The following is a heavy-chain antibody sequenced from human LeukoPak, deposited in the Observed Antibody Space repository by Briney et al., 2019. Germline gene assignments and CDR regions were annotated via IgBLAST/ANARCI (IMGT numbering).Heavy chain of an antibody. D-gene: IGHD3-16*01. CDR2: ISSRSRTL. CDR3: ASGTRLRVFDY. CDR1: GFVFSNFS. J-gene: IGHJ4*02. Sequence: PGGSLRLSCAASGFVFSNFSMNSVRQTPGKGLEWVSYISSRSRTLHYADSVKGRFTVSRDNGKNALYLQMTGLTADDTAIYYGASGTRLRVFDYWGQGILVTVS. V-gene: IGHV3-48*01.